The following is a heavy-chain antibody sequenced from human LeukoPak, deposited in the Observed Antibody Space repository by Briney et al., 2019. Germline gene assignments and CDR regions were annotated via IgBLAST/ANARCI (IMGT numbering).Heavy chain of an antibody. V-gene: IGHV3-53*01. D-gene: IGHD3-22*01. CDR2: IYSGGST. CDR1: GFTVSSNY. J-gene: IGHJ4*02. Sequence: PGGSLRLSYAASGFTVSSNYMSWVRQDPGKGLEWVSVIYSGGSTYYADSGKGRFTISRDNSKNTLYLQMNSLRAEDTAVYYCARGGVYYYDSSGYVDYWGQGTLVTVSS. CDR3: ARGGVYYYDSSGYVDY.